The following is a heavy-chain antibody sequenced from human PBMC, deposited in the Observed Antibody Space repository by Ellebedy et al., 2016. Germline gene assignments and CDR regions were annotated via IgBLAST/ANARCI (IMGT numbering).Heavy chain of an antibody. J-gene: IGHJ4*02. V-gene: IGHV4-59*08. Sequence: SETLSLXXTVSGGSISSYYWSWIRQPPGKGLEWIGYIYYSGSTNYNPSLKSRVTISVDTSKNQFSLKLSSVTAADTAVYYCARMTNWVDYWGQGTLVTVSS. CDR1: GGSISSYY. CDR3: ARMTNWVDY. D-gene: IGHD7-27*01. CDR2: IYYSGST.